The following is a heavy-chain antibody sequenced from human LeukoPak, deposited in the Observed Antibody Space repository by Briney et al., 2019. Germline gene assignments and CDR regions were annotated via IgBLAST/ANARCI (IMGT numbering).Heavy chain of an antibody. D-gene: IGHD1-26*01. J-gene: IGHJ4*02. CDR1: GYSFTGYY. V-gene: IGHV1-2*02. CDR3: ARAIVGATIFDY. CDR2: INPNSGGT. Sequence: EASVKVSCKASGYSFTGYYMHWVRQAPGQGLEWMGWINPNSGGTNYAQKFQGRVTMTRDTSISTAYMELSRLRSDDPAVYYCARAIVGATIFDYWGQGTLVTVSS.